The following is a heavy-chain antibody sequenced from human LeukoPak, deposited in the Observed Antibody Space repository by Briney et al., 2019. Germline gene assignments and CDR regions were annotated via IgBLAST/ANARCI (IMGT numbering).Heavy chain of an antibody. Sequence: SVKVSCKASGGTFSSYAISWVRQAPGQGLEWMGRIIPILGIANYAQKFQGRVTITADKSTRTAYMELSSLRSEDTAVYYCARARSSMIVVVYAGPHDAFDIWGQGTMVTVSS. CDR2: IIPILGIA. D-gene: IGHD3-22*01. CDR1: GGTFSSYA. J-gene: IGHJ3*02. CDR3: ARARSSMIVVVYAGPHDAFDI. V-gene: IGHV1-69*04.